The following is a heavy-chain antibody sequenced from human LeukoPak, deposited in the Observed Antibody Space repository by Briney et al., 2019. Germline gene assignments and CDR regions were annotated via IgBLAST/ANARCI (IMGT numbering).Heavy chain of an antibody. V-gene: IGHV3-21*01. CDR2: ISSKSRYI. CDR1: GFTFSNFG. J-gene: IGHJ4*02. CDR3: TRQYYDFWSGFYTADYYFDY. Sequence: GGSLRPSCAASGFTFSNFGMNWVRQAPGKGLEWVSSISSKSRYIYYADPVKGRFTISRDNAKNSLYLQMNSLRAEDSAVYFCTRQYYDFWSGFYTADYYFDYWGQGTLVTVSS. D-gene: IGHD3-3*01.